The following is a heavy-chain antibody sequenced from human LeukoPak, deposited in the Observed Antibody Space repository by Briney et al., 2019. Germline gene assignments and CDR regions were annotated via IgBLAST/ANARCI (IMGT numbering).Heavy chain of an antibody. Sequence: SETLSLTCAVYGGSFSGYYWSWIRQPPGKGLGWIGEINHSGSTNYNPSLKSRVTISVDTSKNQFSLKPSSVTAADTAVYYCARAAPRTTVTTSPTLGGSYFDYWGQGTLVTVSS. V-gene: IGHV4-34*01. J-gene: IGHJ4*02. CDR3: ARAAPRTTVTTSPTLGGSYFDY. D-gene: IGHD4-17*01. CDR2: INHSGST. CDR1: GGSFSGYY.